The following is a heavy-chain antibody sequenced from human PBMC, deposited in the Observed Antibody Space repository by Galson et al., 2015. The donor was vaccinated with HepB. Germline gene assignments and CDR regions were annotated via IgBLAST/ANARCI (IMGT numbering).Heavy chain of an antibody. CDR2: IRSDESQK. Sequence: SLRLSCAASGFTFSSYTMNWVRQAPGKGLQWVAFIRSDESQKFYGDSVKGRFTISRDNFKNTLYIQLKSLTAEDTAVYYCAKDRSGFYASGSSDYWGQGTVVTVSS. CDR3: AKDRSGFYASGSSDY. J-gene: IGHJ4*02. CDR1: GFTFSSYT. V-gene: IGHV3-30*02. D-gene: IGHD3-10*01.